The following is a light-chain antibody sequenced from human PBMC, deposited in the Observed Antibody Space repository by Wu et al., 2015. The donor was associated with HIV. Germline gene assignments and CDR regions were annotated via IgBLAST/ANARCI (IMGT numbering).Light chain of an antibody. CDR2: LAS. Sequence: EIVLTQSPGTLSLSPGERATLSCRASQTLNKYQLAWYQQKPGQAPRLLIFLASNRATGVPDRFSGSGSGTDFTLTIGGLEPEDFAVYYCQQYASSPLTFGGGTRVEIK. CDR3: QQYASSPLT. CDR1: QTLNKYQ. V-gene: IGKV3-20*01. J-gene: IGKJ4*01.